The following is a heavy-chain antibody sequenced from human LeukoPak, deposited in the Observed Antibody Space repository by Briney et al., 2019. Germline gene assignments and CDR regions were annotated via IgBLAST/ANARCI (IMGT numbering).Heavy chain of an antibody. V-gene: IGHV3-73*01. CDR3: TRDYTYHDF. D-gene: IGHD5-24*01. CDR2: IRSEADSYAT. CDR1: GVCFSGSA. J-gene: IGHJ4*02. Sequence: GGSLRLSCAASGVCFSGSAMQWVRQDSGGGREWVGRIRSEADSYATAYAESVTGRFTISRDDSKSMASLQMNSLKAEDTAMYYCTRDYTYHDFWGQGTLVTVSS.